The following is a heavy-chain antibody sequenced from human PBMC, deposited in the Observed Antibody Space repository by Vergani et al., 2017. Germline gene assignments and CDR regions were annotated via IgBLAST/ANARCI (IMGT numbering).Heavy chain of an antibody. CDR3: ASKRGACRSAYCHSYDF. V-gene: IGHV4-39*01. J-gene: IGHJ4*02. CDR2: MDYSGST. D-gene: IGHD3-16*01. CDR1: GDSVISTDYH. Sequence: QVQLQESGPGLVKPSETLSLTCTVSGDSVISTDYHWGWIRQPPGKGLEWIWSMDYSGSTSYNPSLESRISISFATPKYQFSLRLTSVAAADTAVYYCASKRGACRSAYCHSYDFWGPGTLVGVAS.